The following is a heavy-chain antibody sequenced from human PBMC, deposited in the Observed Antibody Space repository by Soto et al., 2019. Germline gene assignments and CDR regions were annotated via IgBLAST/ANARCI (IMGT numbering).Heavy chain of an antibody. Sequence: PGGSPRLSCAASGFTFSSYGMSWVRQAPGKGLEWVSAISGSGGSTYYADSVKGRFTISRDNSKNTLYLQMNSLRAEDTAVYYCAKALDPSTVLRILDYWGQGILVTVSS. CDR3: AKALDPSTVLRILDY. CDR1: GFTFSSYG. CDR2: ISGSGGST. D-gene: IGHD2-2*03. V-gene: IGHV3-23*01. J-gene: IGHJ4*02.